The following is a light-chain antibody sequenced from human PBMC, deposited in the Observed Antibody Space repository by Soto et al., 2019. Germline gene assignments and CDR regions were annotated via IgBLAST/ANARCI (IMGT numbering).Light chain of an antibody. CDR3: QSYDSSLSGRV. Sequence: QSVLTQPPSVSGAPGQRVTISCTGSNSNIGAGYYVHWYQQLPGTAPKLLIYGNTNRPSGVPDRFSGSKSGTSASLAITGLQAGDEADYYCQSYDSSLSGRVFGGGTKVTVL. J-gene: IGLJ2*01. CDR2: GNT. CDR1: NSNIGAGYY. V-gene: IGLV1-40*01.